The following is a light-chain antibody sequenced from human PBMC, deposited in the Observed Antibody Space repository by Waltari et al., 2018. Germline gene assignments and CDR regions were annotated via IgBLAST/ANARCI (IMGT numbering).Light chain of an antibody. J-gene: IGKJ1*01. V-gene: IGKV4-1*01. Sequence: DIVMTQSPDSLAVSLGERATIKCKSTPSVLYSSNNKNYLAWYQQKPGQPPKLLIYWASTRESGVPDRFSGSGSWTDFTLTISSLQAEDVAVYYCQQYYSTPWTFGQGTKVEIK. CDR1: PSVLYSSNNKNY. CDR2: WAS. CDR3: QQYYSTPWT.